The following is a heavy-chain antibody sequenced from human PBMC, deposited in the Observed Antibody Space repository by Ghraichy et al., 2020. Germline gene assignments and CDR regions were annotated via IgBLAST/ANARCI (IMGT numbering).Heavy chain of an antibody. CDR3: ARDSSITLFDY. CDR1: GFTFSDYY. V-gene: IGHV3-11*01. J-gene: IGHJ4*02. D-gene: IGHD5-24*01. Sequence: GGSLRLSCAASGFTFSDYYMSWIRQAPGKGLEWISYISNSGSSIYYADSVKGRFTISRDNAKNSLYLQMNSLRAEDTAFYYCARDSSITLFDYWGQGSLVTVSS. CDR2: ISNSGSSI.